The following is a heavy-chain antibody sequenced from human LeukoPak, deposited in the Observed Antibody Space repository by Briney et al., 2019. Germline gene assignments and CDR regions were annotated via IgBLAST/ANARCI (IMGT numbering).Heavy chain of an antibody. J-gene: IGHJ4*02. D-gene: IGHD2-15*01. CDR2: IYTSGST. Sequence: PSETLSLTCTVSGGSISSGSYYWRWIRQPAGKGLEWIGRIYTSGSTNYNPSLKSRVTISVDTSKNQFSLKLSSVTAADTAVYYCARDRTGRTFDYWGQGTLVTVSS. CDR3: ARDRTGRTFDY. CDR1: GGSISSGSYY. V-gene: IGHV4-61*02.